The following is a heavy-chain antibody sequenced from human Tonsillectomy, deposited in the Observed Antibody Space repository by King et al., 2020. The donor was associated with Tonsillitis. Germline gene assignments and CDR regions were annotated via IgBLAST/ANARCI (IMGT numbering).Heavy chain of an antibody. Sequence: QLVQSGAEVKKPGESLRISCKGSGYSFISNWISWVRQMPGKGLEWMGTIDPSDSHINYSPSFQGHVTISADKSISTAYLQWGSLKASDSALYFCARLAPGGEAAAWMSWFDPWGQGTLVTVSS. V-gene: IGHV5-10-1*03. D-gene: IGHD6-13*01. J-gene: IGHJ5*02. CDR3: ARLAPGGEAAAWMSWFDP. CDR2: IDPSDSHI. CDR1: GYSFISNW.